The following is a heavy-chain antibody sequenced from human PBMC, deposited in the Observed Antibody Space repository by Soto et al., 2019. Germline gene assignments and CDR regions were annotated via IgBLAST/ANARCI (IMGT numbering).Heavy chain of an antibody. CDR1: GFTFSSYA. D-gene: IGHD1-1*01. Sequence: VGSLRLSCAASGFTFSSYAMHWVRQAPGKGLEWVAVISYDGSNKYYADSVKGRFTISRDNSKNTLYLQMNSLRAEDTAVYYCARVFRPASTTSQAAHKSDIWGRGTMVTVSS. CDR2: ISYDGSNK. J-gene: IGHJ3*02. CDR3: ARVFRPASTTSQAAHKSDI. V-gene: IGHV3-30-3*01.